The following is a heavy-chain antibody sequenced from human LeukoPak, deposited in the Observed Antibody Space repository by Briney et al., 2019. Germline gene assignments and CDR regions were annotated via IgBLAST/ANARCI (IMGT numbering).Heavy chain of an antibody. V-gene: IGHV4-31*03. CDR2: IYYSGST. Sequence: SETLSLTCTVSGGSISSGGYYWSWIRQHPGKGLEWIGYIYYSGSTYYNPSLKSRVTISVDTSKNQFSLELSSVTAADTAVYYCARVRYCSGGNCYPRIDYWGQGTLVTVSS. CDR3: ARVRYCSGGNCYPRIDY. CDR1: GGSISSGGYY. D-gene: IGHD2-15*01. J-gene: IGHJ4*02.